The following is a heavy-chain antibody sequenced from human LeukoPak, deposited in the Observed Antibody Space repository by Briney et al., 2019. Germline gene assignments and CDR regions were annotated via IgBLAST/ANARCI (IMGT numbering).Heavy chain of an antibody. J-gene: IGHJ4*02. CDR2: IYYSGST. CDR1: GGSISSYY. V-gene: IGHV4-59*01. CDR3: ARARIAAAGTYQYFDY. Sequence: SETLSLTCTVSGGSISSYYWSWLRQPPGKGLEWIGYIYYSGSTNYNPSLKSRVTISVDTSKNQFSLKLSSVTAADTAVYYCARARIAAAGTYQYFDYWGQGTLVTVSS. D-gene: IGHD6-13*01.